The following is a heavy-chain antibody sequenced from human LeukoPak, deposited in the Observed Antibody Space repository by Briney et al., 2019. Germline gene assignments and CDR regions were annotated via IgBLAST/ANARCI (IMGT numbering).Heavy chain of an antibody. V-gene: IGHV1-69*13. CDR1: GGTFSSYA. D-gene: IGHD4-11*01. CDR3: ARSEWVRDYSNYEVEYNWFDP. CDR2: IIPIFGTA. Sequence: GASVKVSCKASGGTFSSYAISWVRQAPGQGLEWMGGIIPIFGTANYAQKFQGRVTITADESTSTAYMELSSLRSEDTAVYYCARSEWVRDYSNYEVEYNWFDPWGQGTLVTVSS. J-gene: IGHJ5*02.